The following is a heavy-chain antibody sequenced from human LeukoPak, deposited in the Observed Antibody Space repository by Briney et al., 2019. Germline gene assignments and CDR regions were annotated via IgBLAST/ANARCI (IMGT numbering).Heavy chain of an antibody. CDR2: INPSGGST. V-gene: IGHV1-46*01. CDR3: ARGRYCTNGVCPYYYYGMDV. J-gene: IGHJ6*02. CDR1: GYTFTSYY. D-gene: IGHD2-8*01. Sequence: ASVKVSCKASGYTFTSYYMHWVRQAPGQGLEWMGIINPSGGSTNYAQKLQGRVTMTTDTSTSTAYMELRSLRSDDTAVYYCARGRYCTNGVCPYYYYGMDVWGQGTTVTVSS.